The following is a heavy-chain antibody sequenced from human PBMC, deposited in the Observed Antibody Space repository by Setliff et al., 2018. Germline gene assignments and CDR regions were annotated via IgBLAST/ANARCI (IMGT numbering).Heavy chain of an antibody. J-gene: IGHJ4*02. D-gene: IGHD1-26*01. V-gene: IGHV4-34*01. CDR1: GGSFNVYF. CDR2: ISHSGST. CDR3: ARDNTIVGATDY. Sequence: SETLSLTCAVYGGSFNVYFWSWIRQPPGKGLEWIGEISHSGSTNYNPSLKSRVTMSVDKSKNQFSLKLTSVTAADTAVYYCARDNTIVGATDYWGQGALVTVSS.